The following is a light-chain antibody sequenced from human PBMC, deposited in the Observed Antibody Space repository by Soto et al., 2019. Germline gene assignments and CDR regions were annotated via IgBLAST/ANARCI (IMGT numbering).Light chain of an antibody. V-gene: IGKV3-15*01. CDR1: QSLSGY. J-gene: IGKJ2*01. CDR3: QQYSSWPPVYT. CDR2: GAS. Sequence: EIVMTQSPATLSVSPGETATLSCRTSQSLSGYLAWYQQKPGQAPRLLIYGASTRAAGIPARFSGFGSGTDVTHSVSTVQSKNFAVYYCQQYSSWPPVYTFGQGTKLEIK.